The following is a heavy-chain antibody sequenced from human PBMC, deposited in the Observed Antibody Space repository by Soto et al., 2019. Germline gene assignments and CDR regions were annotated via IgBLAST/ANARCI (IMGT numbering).Heavy chain of an antibody. CDR1: GFTFDDYT. D-gene: IGHD1-26*01. Sequence: GGSLRLSCAASGFTFDDYTMHWVRQAPGKGLEWVSLISWDGGSTYYADSVKGRFTISRDNSKNSLYLQMNSLRTEDTALYYCAKDIESGSYNHDAFDIWGQGTMVTVSS. CDR3: AKDIESGSYNHDAFDI. J-gene: IGHJ3*02. CDR2: ISWDGGST. V-gene: IGHV3-43*01.